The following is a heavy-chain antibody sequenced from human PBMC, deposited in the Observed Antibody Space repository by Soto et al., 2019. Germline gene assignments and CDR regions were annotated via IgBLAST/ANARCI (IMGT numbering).Heavy chain of an antibody. CDR1: GGSISSGGYY. CDR2: IYYSGNA. D-gene: IGHD2-21*02. Sequence: PSETLSLTCTVSGGSISSGGYYWSWIRQHPGKGLERIGYIYYSGNAYYNPSLQSRVTMSVDTSKNQFSLKLTSLTAADTAVYFCATAKFICRGGDCYGHWFDPWGQGTRGTVPQ. J-gene: IGHJ5*02. CDR3: ATAKFICRGGDCYGHWFDP. V-gene: IGHV4-31*03.